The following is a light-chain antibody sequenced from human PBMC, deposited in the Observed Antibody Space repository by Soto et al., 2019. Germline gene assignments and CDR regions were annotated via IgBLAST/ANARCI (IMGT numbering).Light chain of an antibody. CDR3: CSYAGSYTYV. CDR1: SSDVGGHNY. Sequence: QSVLTQPRSVSGSPGSSVTISCTGTSSDVGGHNYVSWYQQYPDKAPKLLLSSVSKRPSGVPDRFSGSKSGNTASLTISGLQAEDEADYYCCSYAGSYTYVFGTGTKVTVL. V-gene: IGLV2-11*01. CDR2: SVS. J-gene: IGLJ1*01.